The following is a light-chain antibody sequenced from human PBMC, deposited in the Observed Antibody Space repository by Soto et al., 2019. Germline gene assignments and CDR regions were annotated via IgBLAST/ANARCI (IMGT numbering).Light chain of an antibody. V-gene: IGKV3-20*01. CDR1: QRVSDSS. Sequence: DIVLTQSPGTLSLSPGERATLSCKASQRVSDSSVSWYQQQLGQAPRLLIYDASIRATGIPDRFSGSGSGTDFTLTISRLEPEDFAVYHCQQHDNAPWTFGQGTKVEIK. CDR3: QQHDNAPWT. CDR2: DAS. J-gene: IGKJ1*01.